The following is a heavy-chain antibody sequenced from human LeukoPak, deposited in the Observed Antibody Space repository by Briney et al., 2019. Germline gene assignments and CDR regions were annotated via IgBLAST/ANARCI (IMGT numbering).Heavy chain of an antibody. V-gene: IGHV1-69*05. CDR1: AGTFSSYA. D-gene: IGHD2-15*01. CDR3: ASGANNVAATNLDY. J-gene: IGHJ4*02. Sequence: TSLTLSCKASAGTFSSYAISWVRQAPGQGLEWMGGIIPIFGTANYAQKFQGRVTITTAESTSTAYMELSSLRSEDTAVYYCASGANNVAATNLDYWGQGTLVTVSS. CDR2: IIPIFGTA.